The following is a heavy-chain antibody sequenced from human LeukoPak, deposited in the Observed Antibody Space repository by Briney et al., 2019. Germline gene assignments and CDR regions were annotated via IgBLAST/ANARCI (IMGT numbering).Heavy chain of an antibody. J-gene: IGHJ4*02. V-gene: IGHV3-21*01. CDR1: GFTFSSYS. D-gene: IGHD4-17*01. CDR2: ISSSSSYI. Sequence: PGGFLRLSCAASGFTFSSYSMNWVRQAPEKGLEWVSSISSSSSYIYYADSVKGRFTISRDNAKNSLYLQMNSLRAEDTAVYYCARPSNDYGDYDLGYWGQGTLVTVSS. CDR3: ARPSNDYGDYDLGY.